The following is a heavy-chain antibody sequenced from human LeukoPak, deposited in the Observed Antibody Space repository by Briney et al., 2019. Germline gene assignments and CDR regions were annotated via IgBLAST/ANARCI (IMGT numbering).Heavy chain of an antibody. CDR3: AKDKQWLEYFDY. V-gene: IGHV3-30*18. D-gene: IGHD6-19*01. J-gene: IGHJ4*02. CDR2: ISYDGSNK. CDR1: GFTFSSYG. Sequence: RTGGSLRLSCAASGFTFSSYGMHWVRQAPGKGLEWVAVISYDGSNKYYADSVKGRFTISRDNSKNTLYLQMNSLRAEDTAVYYCAKDKQWLEYFDYWGQGTLVTVSS.